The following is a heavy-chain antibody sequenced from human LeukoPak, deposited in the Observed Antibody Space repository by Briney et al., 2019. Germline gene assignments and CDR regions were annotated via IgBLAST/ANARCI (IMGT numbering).Heavy chain of an antibody. CDR2: ISGSGTYI. J-gene: IGHJ4*02. CDR3: ARDPRPYSSWSYYFGY. Sequence: GGSLRLSCAASGFTFSDYSMNWVRQAPGKGLEWVSSISGSGTYIYYADSMKGRITISRDNAKNSLYLQMNSLRAEDTAVYYCARDPRPYSSWSYYFGYWGQGTLVTVSS. CDR1: GFTFSDYS. D-gene: IGHD6-13*01. V-gene: IGHV3-21*01.